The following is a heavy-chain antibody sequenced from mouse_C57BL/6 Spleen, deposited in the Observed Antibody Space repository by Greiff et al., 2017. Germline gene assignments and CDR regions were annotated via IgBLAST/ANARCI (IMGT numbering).Heavy chain of an antibody. D-gene: IGHD2-4*01. CDR3: ASYYDHFDY. Sequence: VKLMESGAELARPGASVKLSCQASGYTFTSYGISWVKQRTGQGLEWIGEIYPRSGNTYYNEKFKGKATLTADKSSSTAYMELRSLTSEDSSVYFCASYYDHFDYWGQGTTLTVSS. J-gene: IGHJ2*01. CDR1: GYTFTSYG. V-gene: IGHV1-81*01. CDR2: IYPRSGNT.